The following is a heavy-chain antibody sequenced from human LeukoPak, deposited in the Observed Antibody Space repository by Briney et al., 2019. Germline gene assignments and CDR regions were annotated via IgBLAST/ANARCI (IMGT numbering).Heavy chain of an antibody. Sequence: GGSLRLSCAASGFTFSNAWMSWVRQAPGMGLEWVGRIKSNAAGGTTDFAAPVKGRFTISRDDSKNTLYLQMNSLKTEDTAVYHCTTDLARVAPGTWCGAFDTWAKGQWSPSLQ. CDR1: GFTFSNAW. CDR3: TTDLARVAPGTWCGAFDT. D-gene: IGHD6-13*01. V-gene: IGHV3-15*01. J-gene: IGHJ3*02. CDR2: IKSNAAGGTT.